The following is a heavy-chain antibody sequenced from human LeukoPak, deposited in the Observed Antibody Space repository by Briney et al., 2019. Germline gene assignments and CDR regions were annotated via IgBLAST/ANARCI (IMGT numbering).Heavy chain of an antibody. Sequence: TLSLTCTVSGGSISSYYWSWIRQPAGKGLEWIGRIYTSGSTNYNPSLKSRVTISVDKSKNQFSLKLSSVTAADTAVYYCARDRGRWEWLDWAQGPLVTVSS. CDR3: ARDRGRWEWLD. J-gene: IGHJ4*02. V-gene: IGHV4-4*07. CDR2: IYTSGST. CDR1: GGSISSYY. D-gene: IGHD3-3*01.